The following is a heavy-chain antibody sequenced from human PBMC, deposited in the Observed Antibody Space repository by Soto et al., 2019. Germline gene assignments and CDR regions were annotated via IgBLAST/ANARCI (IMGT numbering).Heavy chain of an antibody. CDR1: GYTFTTYW. CDR3: ARNRHSVRAMDV. J-gene: IGHJ6*02. CDR2: IDPSDSYT. Sequence: GESLKISCQGSGYTFTTYWISWVRQMPGKGLEWMGRIDPSDSYTDYSPSFEGHVTLSVDKSISTAYLQWRSLKASDTAMYYCARNRHSVRAMDVWGQGTTVTAP. D-gene: IGHD3-10*01. V-gene: IGHV5-10-1*01.